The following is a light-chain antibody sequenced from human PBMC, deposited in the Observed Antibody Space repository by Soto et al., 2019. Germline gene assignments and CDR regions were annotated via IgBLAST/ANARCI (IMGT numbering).Light chain of an antibody. CDR2: DVS. CDR3: CSYAGTYTQWV. J-gene: IGLJ3*02. CDR1: SSDVGGYNY. V-gene: IGLV2-11*01. Sequence: QSALTQPRSVSGSPGQSVTISCTGTSSDVGGYNYVSWHQQHPGKAPKLVIYDVSKRPSGVPDRFSGSKSGNTASLTVSGLQAEDEADYSCCSYAGTYTQWVFGGGTKLTVL.